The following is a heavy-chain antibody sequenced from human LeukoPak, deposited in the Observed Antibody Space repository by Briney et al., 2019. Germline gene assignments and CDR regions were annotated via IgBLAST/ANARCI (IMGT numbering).Heavy chain of an antibody. CDR3: ASGSRDGNARLDY. D-gene: IGHD5-24*01. J-gene: IGHJ4*02. V-gene: IGHV4-59*01. CDR1: GGYISSYY. Sequence: KPSETLSLTCTVSGGYISSYYWSWIRQPPGKGLEWIGYIYYSGGTNYNPSLKSRVTISVDTSTTQFSLKLSSVTAADTAVYYCASGSRDGNARLDYWGQGTLVTASS. CDR2: IYYSGGT.